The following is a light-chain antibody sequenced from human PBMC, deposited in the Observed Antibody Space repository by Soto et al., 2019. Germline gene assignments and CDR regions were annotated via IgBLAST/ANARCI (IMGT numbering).Light chain of an antibody. V-gene: IGKV4-1*01. J-gene: IGKJ4*01. CDR1: QSVLYTPSAKNY. CDR3: QQYHSNRLT. Sequence: DIVMTQSPEYLAGSLGERATINCTSSQSVLYTPSAKNYLAWYQQKKGQTPRLLIYWASYREPGVPDRFSGSGSGTDFTLTISSLQAEDVAVYYCQQYHSNRLTFGGGTKVDIK. CDR2: WAS.